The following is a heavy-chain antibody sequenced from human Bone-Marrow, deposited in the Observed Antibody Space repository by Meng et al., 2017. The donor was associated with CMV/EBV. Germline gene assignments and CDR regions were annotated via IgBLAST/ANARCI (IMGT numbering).Heavy chain of an antibody. CDR1: GFTFDDYA. J-gene: IGHJ4*02. V-gene: IGHV3-9*01. D-gene: IGHD3/OR15-3a*01. Sequence: SLKISCAASGFTFDDYAMHWVRQGPGKGLEWVSGISWNSGSIGYADSVKGRFTISRDNSKNTLYLQMNTLTTEDTAVYYCARDSLDLPELFDYWGQGTLVTVSS. CDR2: ISWNSGSI. CDR3: ARDSLDLPELFDY.